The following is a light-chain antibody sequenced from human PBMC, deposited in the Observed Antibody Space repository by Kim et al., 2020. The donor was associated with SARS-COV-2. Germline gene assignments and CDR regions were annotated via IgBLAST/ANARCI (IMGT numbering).Light chain of an antibody. Sequence: EIVMTQSPATLSVSPGERATLSCRASQSVSTNVAWFQQKPGQAPRLLIYGASTRATGIPARFSGSGSETEFTLTISSLQSEDFAVYYCQQFNNWPPWTFGQGTKVDIK. CDR1: QSVSTN. CDR3: QQFNNWPPWT. CDR2: GAS. V-gene: IGKV3-15*01. J-gene: IGKJ1*01.